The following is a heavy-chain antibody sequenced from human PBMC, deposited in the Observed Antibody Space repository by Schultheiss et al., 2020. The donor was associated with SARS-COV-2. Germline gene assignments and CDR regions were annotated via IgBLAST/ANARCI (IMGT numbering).Heavy chain of an antibody. V-gene: IGHV4-39*07. D-gene: IGHD3-3*01. Sequence: SETLSLTCTVSGGSISSSSYYWGWIRQPPGKGLEWIGYIYYSGSTYYNPSLKSRVTISVDTSKNQFSLKLSSVTAADTAVYYCARAGIFGVVITQFDYWGQGTLVTVSS. J-gene: IGHJ4*02. CDR3: ARAGIFGVVITQFDY. CDR2: IYYSGST. CDR1: GGSISSSSYY.